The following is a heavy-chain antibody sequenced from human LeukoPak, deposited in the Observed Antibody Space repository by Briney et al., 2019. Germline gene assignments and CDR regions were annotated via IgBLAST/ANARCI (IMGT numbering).Heavy chain of an antibody. CDR3: ASYYASGVSAYNYYGMDV. V-gene: IGHV4-38-2*01. CDR1: GHSISTGYY. J-gene: IGHJ6*04. CDR2: MSHNRGT. D-gene: IGHD3-10*01. Sequence: PSETLSLTCAVSGHSISTGYYWGWIRQPPGKGLEWIGSMSHNRGTYYNPSLKSRVTISMDTSKNQISLRLTSVTAADTAVYYCASYYASGVSAYNYYGMDVWGKGTMVTVSS.